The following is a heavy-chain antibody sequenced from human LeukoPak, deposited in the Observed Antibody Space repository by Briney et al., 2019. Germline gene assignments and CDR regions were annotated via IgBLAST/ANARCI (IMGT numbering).Heavy chain of an antibody. CDR2: ISSSSSYI. J-gene: IGHJ4*02. D-gene: IGHD3-9*01. CDR1: GFTFSSYS. Sequence: GGSLRLSCAASGFTFSSYSMNWVRQAPGKGLEWVSSISSSSSYIYYADSVKGRFTISRDNAKNTLYLQMNSLRAEDTAVYYCAKWGDYDILTGYYDPDYWGQGTLVTVSS. V-gene: IGHV3-21*04. CDR3: AKWGDYDILTGYYDPDY.